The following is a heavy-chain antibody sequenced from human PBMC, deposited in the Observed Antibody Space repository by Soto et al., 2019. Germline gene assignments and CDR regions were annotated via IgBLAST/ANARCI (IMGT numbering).Heavy chain of an antibody. V-gene: IGHV3-23*01. CDR1: GFTFSSYA. CDR3: AKLLGWSVHPPYYYYGMDV. J-gene: IGHJ6*02. CDR2: ISGSGGST. Sequence: PGGTLSLSCAASGFTFSSYAMSWVRPAPGKGLEWVSAISGSGGSTYYADSVKGRFTISRDNSKNTLYLQMNSLRAEDTAVYYCAKLLGWSVHPPYYYYGMDVWGQGTTVTVSS. D-gene: IGHD3-3*01.